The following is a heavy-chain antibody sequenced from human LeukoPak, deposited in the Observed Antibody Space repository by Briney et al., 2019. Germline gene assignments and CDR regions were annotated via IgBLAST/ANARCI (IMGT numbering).Heavy chain of an antibody. CDR3: ARAAATMADAFDI. V-gene: IGHV4-61*01. CDR1: GRSVSSGSYY. J-gene: IGHJ3*02. Sequence: SETLSLTCTVSGRSVSSGSYYWSWIRQPPGKGLEWIGYIYYSGSTNYNPSLKSRVTISVDTSKNQFSLKLSSVTAADTAVYYCARAAATMADAFDIWGQGTMVTVSS. D-gene: IGHD3-10*01. CDR2: IYYSGST.